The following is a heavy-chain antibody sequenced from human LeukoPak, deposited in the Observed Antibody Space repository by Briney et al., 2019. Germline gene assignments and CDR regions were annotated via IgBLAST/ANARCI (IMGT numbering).Heavy chain of an antibody. J-gene: IGHJ4*02. Sequence: GGSLRLSCAASGFTFSDYYMSWIRQAPGKGLEWVSYISSSGSTIYYADSVKGRFTISRDNARNSLYLQMNSLRAEDTAVYYCARDYYYDSSGYFEGYWGQGTLVTVSS. D-gene: IGHD3-22*01. V-gene: IGHV3-11*01. CDR3: ARDYYYDSSGYFEGY. CDR1: GFTFSDYY. CDR2: ISSSGSTI.